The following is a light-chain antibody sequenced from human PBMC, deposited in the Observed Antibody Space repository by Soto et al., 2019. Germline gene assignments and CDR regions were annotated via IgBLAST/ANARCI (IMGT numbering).Light chain of an antibody. CDR2: GAS. CDR3: QQYGGSHRT. Sequence: EIVLTQSPGTLSLSPGERATLSCRASQSVSSSYLAWYQQKPGQAPRLLIYGASSRATGIPDRFSGSGSGTDFTLTISRLEPEDFAVHYCQQYGGSHRTFGQGTKVESK. CDR1: QSVSSSY. J-gene: IGKJ1*01. V-gene: IGKV3-20*01.